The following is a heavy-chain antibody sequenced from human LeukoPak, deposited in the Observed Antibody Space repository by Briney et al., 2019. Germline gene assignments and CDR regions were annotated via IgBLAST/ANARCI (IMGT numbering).Heavy chain of an antibody. V-gene: IGHV3-30*18. CDR3: AKRPRGYDILTGYFHY. CDR2: ISYDGSNK. J-gene: IGHJ4*02. Sequence: GRSLRLSCAASGFTFSSYGMHWVRQAPGKGLEWVAVISYDGSNKYYADSVKGRFTISRDNSKNTLYLQMNSLRAEDTAMYYCAKRPRGYDILTGYFHYWGQGTLVTVSS. CDR1: GFTFSSYG. D-gene: IGHD3-9*01.